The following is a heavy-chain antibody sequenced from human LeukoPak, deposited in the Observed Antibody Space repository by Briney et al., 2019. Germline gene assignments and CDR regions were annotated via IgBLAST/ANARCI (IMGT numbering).Heavy chain of an antibody. CDR1: GYTFTSYD. Sequence: ASVKVSCKASGYTFTSYDINWVRQATGQGLEWMGWMNPNSGNTGYAQKFQGRVTMTRNTSISTAYMELSSLRSADTAVYYCARDSTSDNWFDPWGQGTLVTVSS. D-gene: IGHD2-2*01. V-gene: IGHV1-8*01. CDR3: ARDSTSDNWFDP. J-gene: IGHJ5*02. CDR2: MNPNSGNT.